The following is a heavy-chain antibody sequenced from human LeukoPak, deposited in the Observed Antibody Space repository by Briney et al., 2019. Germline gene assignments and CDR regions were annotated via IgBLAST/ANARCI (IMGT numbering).Heavy chain of an antibody. D-gene: IGHD3-22*01. CDR2: INPNSGGT. CDR1: GYTFIGYY. Sequence: GASVKVSCKASGYTFIGYYIHWVRQAPGQGLEWMGWINPNSGGTNYAQKFQGRVTMTRDTAISTAYVELSRLTSDDTAVYYCAREVLYYDSSGYSDYWGQGTLVTVSS. V-gene: IGHV1-2*02. J-gene: IGHJ4*02. CDR3: AREVLYYDSSGYSDY.